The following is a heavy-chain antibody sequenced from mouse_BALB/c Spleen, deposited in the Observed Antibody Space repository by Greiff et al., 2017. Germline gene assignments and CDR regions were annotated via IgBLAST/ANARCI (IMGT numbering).Heavy chain of an antibody. V-gene: IGHV1-9*01. CDR1: GYTFSSYW. J-gene: IGHJ3*01. CDR3: ATGDGYYWFAY. Sequence: QVQLKESGAELMKPGASVKISCKATGYTFSSYWIEWVKQRPGHGLEWIGEILPGSGSTNYNEKFKGKATFTADTSSNTAYMQLSSLTSEDSAVYYCATGDGYYWFAYWGQGTLVTVSA. D-gene: IGHD2-3*01. CDR2: ILPGSGST.